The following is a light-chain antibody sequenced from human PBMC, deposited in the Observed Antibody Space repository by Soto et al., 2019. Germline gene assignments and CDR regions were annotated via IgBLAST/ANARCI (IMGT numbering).Light chain of an antibody. V-gene: IGKV3-20*01. CDR3: QQYCSSPKT. CDR2: GAS. J-gene: IGKJ1*01. CDR1: QSVSSSY. Sequence: EIVLTQSPGTLSLSPGKRATLSCRASQSVSSSYLAWYQQKPGQAPRLLIYGASSRATGIPDRFSGSGSGTDFTLTISRLEPEDFAVYYCQQYCSSPKTFGQGTKVDIK.